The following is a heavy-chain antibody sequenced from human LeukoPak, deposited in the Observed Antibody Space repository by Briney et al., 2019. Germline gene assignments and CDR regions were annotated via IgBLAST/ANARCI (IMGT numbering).Heavy chain of an antibody. V-gene: IGHV3-20*04. D-gene: IGHD2-8*01. Sequence: GGSLRLSCEASGFTFDDYGMSWVRQPPGKGPEWVSGINRNGGSTDYADSVKGRFTISRDNAKNSHFLQMNSLRVEDTALYYCARGFRNGPFDCWGQGTLVTVSS. CDR3: ARGFRNGPFDC. CDR1: GFTFDDYG. J-gene: IGHJ4*02. CDR2: INRNGGST.